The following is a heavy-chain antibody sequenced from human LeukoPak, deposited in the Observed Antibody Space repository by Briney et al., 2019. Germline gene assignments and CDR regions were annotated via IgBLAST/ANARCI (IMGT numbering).Heavy chain of an antibody. CDR2: INHTGST. D-gene: IGHD3-9*01. CDR1: GGSFNGYY. V-gene: IGHV4-34*01. J-gene: IGHJ4*02. Sequence: SETLSLTCVVYGGSFNGYYWSWIRQPPGKGLEWIGEINHTGSTNYNPSFKSRVTMSADTPKNQFSLNLTSVTAADTALYYCARGPVRLARPYDYWGQGTLVTVSS. CDR3: ARGPVRLARPYDY.